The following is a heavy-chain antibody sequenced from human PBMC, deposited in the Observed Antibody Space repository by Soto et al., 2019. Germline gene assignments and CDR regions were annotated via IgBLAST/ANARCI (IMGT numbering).Heavy chain of an antibody. J-gene: IGHJ5*02. CDR2: IYYSGST. CDR3: ARLLLGAANWFDP. V-gene: IGHV4-59*01. Sequence: SETLPLTSTVSGGFIISYYWSWIRQPPWKGLEWIGYIYYSGSTNYNPSLKSRVTISVDTSKKQFSLKLSSVTAADTAVYYCARLLLGAANWFDPWGQGTLVTVS. D-gene: IGHD3-10*01. CDR1: GGFIISYY.